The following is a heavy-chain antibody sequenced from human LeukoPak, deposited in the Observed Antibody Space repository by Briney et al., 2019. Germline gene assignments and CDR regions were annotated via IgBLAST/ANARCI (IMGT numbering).Heavy chain of an antibody. CDR3: VKDIGSGSYRYGGYFDY. CDR2: ISRNSDST. CDR1: GFPFDDKA. Sequence: GRSLRLSCAAAGFPFDDKAMHWVRQAPGKGLEWVAGISRNSDSTGYADSVKGRFTISRDNAKNSLYLQMNSLRAEDMALYYCVKDIGSGSYRYGGYFDYWGQGTLVTVSS. J-gene: IGHJ4*02. D-gene: IGHD1-26*01. V-gene: IGHV3-9*03.